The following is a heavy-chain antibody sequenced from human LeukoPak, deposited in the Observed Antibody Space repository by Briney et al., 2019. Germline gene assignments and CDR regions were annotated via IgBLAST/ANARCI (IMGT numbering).Heavy chain of an antibody. J-gene: IGHJ6*02. Sequence: GGSLRLSCAASGFTFSSYGMHWVRQAPGKGLEWVAVIWYDGSNKYYADSVKGRFTISRDNSKNTLYLQMNSLRVEDTAVYYCARGPYSSSTLYYYGMDVWGQGTTVTVSS. CDR3: ARGPYSSSTLYYYGMDV. D-gene: IGHD6-13*01. V-gene: IGHV3-33*01. CDR2: IWYDGSNK. CDR1: GFTFSSYG.